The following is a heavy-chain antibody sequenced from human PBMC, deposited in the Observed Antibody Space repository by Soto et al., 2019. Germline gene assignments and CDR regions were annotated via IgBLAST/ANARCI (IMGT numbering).Heavy chain of an antibody. V-gene: IGHV4-31*02. D-gene: IGHD1-1*01. Sequence: QVRLQEWGPGLVKPSQTLSLKCSVSGGSITTGGRYWSWIRQLPGKGLEWIGDIYYSGNTYYNASRKSRVTISVEADKNQFSLKLSSVTAADTAVYYCAQALVFTGGDGFDIWGQGRLVTVSS. CDR3: AQALVFTGGDGFDI. CDR1: GGSITTGGRY. CDR2: IYYSGNT. J-gene: IGHJ3*02.